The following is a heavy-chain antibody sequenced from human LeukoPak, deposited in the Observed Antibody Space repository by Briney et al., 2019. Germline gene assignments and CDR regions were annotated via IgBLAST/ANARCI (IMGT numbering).Heavy chain of an antibody. V-gene: IGHV3-66*02. CDR3: AKEPLRYFDSSFGY. J-gene: IGHJ4*02. D-gene: IGHD3-9*01. Sequence: GGSLRLSCAASGFTVSSNYMSWVRQAPGKGLEWVSVIYSGGSTYYADSVKGRFTISRDNSKNTLYLQMNSLRAEDTAVYYCAKEPLRYFDSSFGYWGQGTLVTVSS. CDR1: GFTVSSNY. CDR2: IYSGGST.